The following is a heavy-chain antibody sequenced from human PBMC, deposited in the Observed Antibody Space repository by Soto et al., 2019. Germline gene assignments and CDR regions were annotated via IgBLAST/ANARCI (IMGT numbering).Heavy chain of an antibody. CDR2: VANDGSNQ. V-gene: IGHV3-30*03. CDR3: ARSSGGSSWYPPDY. CDR1: GFTFSSYG. D-gene: IGHD6-13*01. Sequence: QVQLVESGGGVVQPGRSLRLSCAASGFTFSSYGMQWVRQSPGEGPEWVAIVANDGSNQYYAESVKGRFTISRDNSKTTVFLEMDSLRPKDTAVYYCARSSGGSSWYPPDYWGQGTLVTVSS. J-gene: IGHJ4*02.